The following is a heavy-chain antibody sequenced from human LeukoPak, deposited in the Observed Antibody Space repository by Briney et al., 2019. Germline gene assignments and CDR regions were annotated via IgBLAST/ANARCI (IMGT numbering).Heavy chain of an antibody. CDR1: GFTFSSYG. D-gene: IGHD3-22*01. J-gene: IGHJ4*02. CDR3: AKDTHDSSGYSSYYFDY. Sequence: PGGSLRLSCAASGFTFSSYGMHWVRQAPGKGLEWVAVISYDGSNKYYADSVKGRFTISRDNSKNTLYLQMNSLRAEDTAVYYCAKDTHDSSGYSSYYFDYWGQGTLVTVSS. V-gene: IGHV3-30*18. CDR2: ISYDGSNK.